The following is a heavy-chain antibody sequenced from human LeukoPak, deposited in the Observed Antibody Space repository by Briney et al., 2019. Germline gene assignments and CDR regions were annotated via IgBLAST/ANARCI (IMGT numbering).Heavy chain of an antibody. CDR2: IYSGGTT. CDR1: GFTVNSNY. V-gene: IGHV3-53*04. J-gene: IGHJ4*02. Sequence: GGSLRLSCAASGFTVNSNYMSWFRQAPGQGLEWVSIIYSGGTTHYADSVKGRFNISRHNSKNTLYLQMNSLRAEDTAVYYCAREGNYYDSSGYSDHWGQGTLVTVSS. CDR3: AREGNYYDSSGYSDH. D-gene: IGHD3-22*01.